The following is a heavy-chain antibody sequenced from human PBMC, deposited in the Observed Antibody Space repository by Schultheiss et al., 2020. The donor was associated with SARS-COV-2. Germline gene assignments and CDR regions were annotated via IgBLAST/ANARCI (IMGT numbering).Heavy chain of an antibody. D-gene: IGHD6-13*01. J-gene: IGHJ3*02. CDR2: LSGRGGST. CDR1: GFTFINYA. V-gene: IGHV3-23*01. Sequence: GGSLRLSCAASGFTFINYAMSWVRQAPGKGLEWVSDLSGRGGSTYYADSVKGRFTISRDISKNTLYLQMNSLRAEDTAIYYCAKGVSSSLTPDAFDIWGQGTMVTVSS. CDR3: AKGVSSSLTPDAFDI.